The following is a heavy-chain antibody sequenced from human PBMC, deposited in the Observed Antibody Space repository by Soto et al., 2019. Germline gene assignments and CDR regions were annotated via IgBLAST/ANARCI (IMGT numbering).Heavy chain of an antibody. V-gene: IGHV4-39*01. CDR1: GGPISSSSYY. D-gene: IGHD3-22*01. J-gene: IGHJ4*02. CDR3: ARLPDYYDSSGYYCHIFDY. CDR2: IYYSGST. Sequence: PSETLSLTCTVSGGPISSSSYYWGWIRQPPGKGLEWIGSIYYSGSTYYNPSLKSRVTISVDTSKNQFSLKLSSVTAADTAVYYCARLPDYYDSSGYYCHIFDYWGQGTLVTVSS.